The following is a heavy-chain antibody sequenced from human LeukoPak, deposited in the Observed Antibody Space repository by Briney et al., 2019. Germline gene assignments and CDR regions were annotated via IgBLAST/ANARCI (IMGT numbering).Heavy chain of an antibody. Sequence: GASVKVSCKASGYTFTSYGISWVRQAPGQGLGWMGWISAYNGNTNYAQKLQGRVTITADESTSTAYMELSSLRSEDTAVYYCARGRGYSFYYYYMDVWGKGTTVTISS. V-gene: IGHV1-18*01. J-gene: IGHJ6*03. CDR1: GYTFTSYG. CDR2: ISAYNGNT. D-gene: IGHD5-12*01. CDR3: ARGRGYSFYYYYMDV.